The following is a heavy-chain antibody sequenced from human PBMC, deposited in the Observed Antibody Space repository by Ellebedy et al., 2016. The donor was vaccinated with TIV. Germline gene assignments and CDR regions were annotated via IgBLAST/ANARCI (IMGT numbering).Heavy chain of an antibody. CDR1: GFTFSSYA. Sequence: PGGSLRLSCAASGFTFSSYAMSWVRQAPGKGLEWVSGISASGGNTYYADSVKGRFTISRDKSKNTLYLQMNSLRAEDTAVYYCARDSGDDILTGYSQGGLDYWGLGTLVTVSS. V-gene: IGHV3-23*01. D-gene: IGHD3-9*01. CDR3: ARDSGDDILTGYSQGGLDY. CDR2: ISASGGNT. J-gene: IGHJ4*02.